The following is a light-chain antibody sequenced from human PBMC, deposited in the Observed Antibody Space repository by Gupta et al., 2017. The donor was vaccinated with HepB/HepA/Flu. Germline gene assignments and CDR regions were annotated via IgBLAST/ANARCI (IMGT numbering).Light chain of an antibody. CDR2: RND. CDR1: SSNIGKDY. CDR3: EAWDAARGVPC. J-gene: IGLJ2*01. V-gene: IGLV1-47*01. Sequence: QSVLTQPPSVSGTPGQRVTISCSGSSSNIGKDYVYWYQQLPGTAPKRLRERNDQRPSGVPDRVAGSKSGNSASLAISGIRSEDDGDYYCEAWDAARGVPCVGGGPTLPFL.